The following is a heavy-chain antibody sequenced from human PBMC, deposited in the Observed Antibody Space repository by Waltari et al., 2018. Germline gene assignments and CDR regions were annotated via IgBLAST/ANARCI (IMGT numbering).Heavy chain of an antibody. D-gene: IGHD2-21*01. Sequence: QVQLVPSGAEVKKPGASVKVSCKTSGYVLTAYYMLWVRQAPGQGLQCMGWINPNSGDTDYAQKFQGRVIMTRDTSITTAYIELSNLTSDDTAIYYCARGAPLIGGEQYLDNWGQGTLVTVSS. CDR2: INPNSGDT. J-gene: IGHJ4*02. V-gene: IGHV1-2*02. CDR3: ARGAPLIGGEQYLDN. CDR1: GYVLTAYY.